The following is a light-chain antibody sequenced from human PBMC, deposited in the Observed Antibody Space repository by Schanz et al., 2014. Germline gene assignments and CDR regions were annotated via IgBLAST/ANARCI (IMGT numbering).Light chain of an antibody. CDR1: SSDVGGYNY. J-gene: IGLJ2*01. Sequence: QSALTQPASVSGSPGQSITISCTGTSSDVGGYNYVSWYQQYPGKAPKLMIYDVSNRPSGISNRFSGSKSGNTASLTISGLQAEDEADYYCSSYISSTTDVVFGGGTKLTVL. CDR2: DVS. CDR3: SSYISSTTDVV. V-gene: IGLV2-14*03.